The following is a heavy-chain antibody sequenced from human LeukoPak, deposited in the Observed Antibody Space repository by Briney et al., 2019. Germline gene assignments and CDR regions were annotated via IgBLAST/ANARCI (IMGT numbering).Heavy chain of an antibody. CDR3: AAYDFWSGYSAGIDY. CDR2: VSGSAGTT. CDR1: GFTFSSYV. D-gene: IGHD3-3*01. V-gene: IGHV3-23*01. Sequence: QTGGSLRLSCAVSGFTFSSYVMSWVRQAPGKGLEWVSTVSGSAGTTYYADSVKGRFTVSRDNSNSTLYLQMNSLRAEDTAVYYCAAYDFWSGYSAGIDYWGQGTLVTVSS. J-gene: IGHJ4*02.